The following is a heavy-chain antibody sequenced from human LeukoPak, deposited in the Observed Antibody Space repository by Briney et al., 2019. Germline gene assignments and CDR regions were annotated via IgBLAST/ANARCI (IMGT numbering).Heavy chain of an antibody. CDR1: GHSFTTYW. V-gene: IGHV5-51*01. CDR3: ARARYCSGGSCYAED. CDR2: IYVGDSDT. J-gene: IGHJ4*02. Sequence: PGESLKISCKGSGHSFTTYWIGWVRQMPGKGLEWMGIIYVGDSDTRYSPSFQGQVTISADKSISTAYLQWSSLKASDTAMYYCARARYCSGGSCYAEDWGQGTLVTVSS. D-gene: IGHD2-15*01.